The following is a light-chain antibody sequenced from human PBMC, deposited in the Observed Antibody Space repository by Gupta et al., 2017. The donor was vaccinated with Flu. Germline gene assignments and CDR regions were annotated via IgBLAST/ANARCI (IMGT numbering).Light chain of an antibody. CDR3: QQQDSTLRT. CDR1: QSVSYGSNNKNY. J-gene: IGKJ1*01. V-gene: IGKV4-1*01. Sequence: IVLTQSPDSLAVSLGERATINCKSSQSVSYGSNNKNYLAWLQHKPGPPPKVLIYWASTRESGVPDRFSASRSVSDLTLTIIGRQAADVAVSYCQQQDSTLRTFGQGTKVEVK. CDR2: WAS.